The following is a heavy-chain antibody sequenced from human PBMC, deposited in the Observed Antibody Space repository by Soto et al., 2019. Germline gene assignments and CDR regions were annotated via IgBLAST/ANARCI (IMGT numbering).Heavy chain of an antibody. CDR1: GFTFSSYA. J-gene: IGHJ6*02. V-gene: IGHV3-30-3*01. D-gene: IGHD2-2*01. CDR3: ARVYCISTSCYPPFYYYYGMDV. Sequence: GGSLRLSCAASGFTFSSYAMHWVRQAPGKGLEWVAVISYDGSNKYYADSVKGRFTISRDNSKNTLYLQMNSLRAEDTAVYYCARVYCISTSCYPPFYYYYGMDVWGQGTTVTVSS. CDR2: ISYDGSNK.